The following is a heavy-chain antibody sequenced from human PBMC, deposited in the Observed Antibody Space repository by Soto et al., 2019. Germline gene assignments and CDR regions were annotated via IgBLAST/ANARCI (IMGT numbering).Heavy chain of an antibody. CDR2: ISYDGSNT. D-gene: IGHD3-10*01. J-gene: IGHJ4*02. Sequence: QVQLVESGGGVVQPGKSLRLSCAASGFPFTTYGMHWVREGPAKGLEWVAVISYDGSNTYYADSVKGRFTISRDNSKTTLYLQMNSLRPEDTALYYCVGGQYYFDYRGQGTLVTVSS. CDR3: VGGQYYFDY. CDR1: GFPFTTYG. V-gene: IGHV3-30*03.